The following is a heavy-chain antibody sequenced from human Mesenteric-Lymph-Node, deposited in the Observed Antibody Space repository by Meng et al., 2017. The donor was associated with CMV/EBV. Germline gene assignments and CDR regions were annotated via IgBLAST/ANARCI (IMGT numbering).Heavy chain of an antibody. CDR2: IKSKTDGGTT. CDR3: TTDTGSSSIFDY. J-gene: IGHJ4*02. Sequence: GESLKISCAASGFTFSTYTMNWVRQAPGKGLEWVGRIKSKTDGGTTDYAAPVKGRFTISRDDSKNTLYLQMNSLKTEDTAVYYCTTDTGSSSIFDYWGQGTLVTVSS. CDR1: GFTFSTYT. D-gene: IGHD6-6*01. V-gene: IGHV3-15*01.